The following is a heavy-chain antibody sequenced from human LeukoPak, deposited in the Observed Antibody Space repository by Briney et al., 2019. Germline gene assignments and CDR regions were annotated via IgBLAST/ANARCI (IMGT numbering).Heavy chain of an antibody. J-gene: IGHJ6*03. CDR2: ISAYNGNT. CDR3: ARVAAGTGGLYYYYYMDV. V-gene: IGHV1-18*01. D-gene: IGHD6-13*01. CDR1: GYTFTSYG. Sequence: ASVKVSCKASGYTFTSYGISWVRQAPGQGLEWMGWISAYNGNTNYAQKLQGRVTMTTDTSTSTAYMELRSLRSDDTAVYYCARVAAGTGGLYYYYYMDVWGKGTTVTVSS.